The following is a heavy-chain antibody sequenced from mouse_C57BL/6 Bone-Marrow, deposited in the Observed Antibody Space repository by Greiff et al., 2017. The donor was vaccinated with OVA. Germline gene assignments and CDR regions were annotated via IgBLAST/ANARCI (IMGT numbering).Heavy chain of an antibody. J-gene: IGHJ4*01. CDR3: ARDLGTTVVDAMDY. Sequence: EVQLQQSGPELVKPGASVKISCKASGYTFTDYYMNWVKQSHGKSLEWIGDINPNNGGTSYNQKFKGKATLTVDKSSSTAYMELRSLTSEDSAVDYCARDLGTTVVDAMDYWGQGTSVTVSS. D-gene: IGHD1-1*01. CDR1: GYTFTDYY. V-gene: IGHV1-26*01. CDR2: INPNNGGT.